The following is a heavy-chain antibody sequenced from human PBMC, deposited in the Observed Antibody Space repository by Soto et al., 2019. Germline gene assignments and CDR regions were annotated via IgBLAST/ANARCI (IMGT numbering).Heavy chain of an antibody. Sequence: QVQLQESGPGLVKPSETLSLSCTVSDGSLSPNYWSWIRQPPGKGLEWIGYIYYAGTTTYNPSLKGRVTISLDTPKHEVSLKLTSVTAADTAVYYCARLGRFYQGLDSWGPGTLVTVSS. CDR1: DGSLSPNY. J-gene: IGHJ5*01. CDR2: IYYAGTT. V-gene: IGHV4-59*08. D-gene: IGHD2-2*01. CDR3: ARLGRFYQGLDS.